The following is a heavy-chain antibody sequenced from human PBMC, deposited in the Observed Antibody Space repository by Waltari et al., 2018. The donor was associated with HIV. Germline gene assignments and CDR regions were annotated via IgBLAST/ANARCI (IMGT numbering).Heavy chain of an antibody. J-gene: IGHJ5*02. V-gene: IGHV4-39*07. CDR1: GGSISSSSYY. Sequence: QLQLQESGPGLVKPSETLSLTCTVSGGSISSSSYYWGWIRQPPGKGLEWIGSIYYSGSTYYNPSLKSRVTISVDTSKNQFSLKLSSVTAADTAVYYCARVSIVVNKNWFDPWGQGTLVTVSS. CDR3: ARVSIVVNKNWFDP. CDR2: IYYSGST. D-gene: IGHD2-2*01.